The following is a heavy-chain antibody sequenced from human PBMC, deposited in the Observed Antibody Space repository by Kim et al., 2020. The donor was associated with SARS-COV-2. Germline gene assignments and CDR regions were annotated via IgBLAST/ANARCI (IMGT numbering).Heavy chain of an antibody. CDR3: AKDRVPYSSGYHAFDI. Sequence: GWSLRLSCAASGFTFSSYAMSWVRQAPGKGLEWVSAISGSGGSTYYADSVKGRFTISRDNSKNTLYLQMNSLRAEDTAVYYCAKDRVPYSSGYHAFDIWGQGTMVTVSS. V-gene: IGHV3-23*01. D-gene: IGHD6-19*01. CDR2: ISGSGGST. CDR1: GFTFSSYA. J-gene: IGHJ3*02.